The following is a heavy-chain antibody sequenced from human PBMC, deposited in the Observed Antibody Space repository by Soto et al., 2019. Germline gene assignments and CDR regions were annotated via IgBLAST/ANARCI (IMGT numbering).Heavy chain of an antibody. D-gene: IGHD7-27*01. V-gene: IGHV1-69*13. CDR2: IIPILGTA. J-gene: IGHJ6*02. Sequence: GASVKVSCKASGGTFSSYAISWVRQAPGQGLERMGGIIPILGTANYAQKFQGRVTITADESTSTAYMELSSLRSEDTAVYYCARSSSANGGCEACYYYYGMDVWGQGTTVTVSS. CDR1: GGTFSSYA. CDR3: ARSSSANGGCEACYYYYGMDV.